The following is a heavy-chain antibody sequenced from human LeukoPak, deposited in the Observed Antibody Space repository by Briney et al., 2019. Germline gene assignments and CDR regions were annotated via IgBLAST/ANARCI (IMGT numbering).Heavy chain of an antibody. CDR1: GFTFSSYA. V-gene: IGHV3-23*01. Sequence: GGSLRLSCAPSGFTFSSYAMSWVRQAPGKGLEWVSGIGASGGSTYYADSVKGRFTISRDDSKNTLYLQMNSLRAEDTAVYYCARDSLRPFDYWGQGTLVTVSS. J-gene: IGHJ4*02. CDR2: IGASGGST. D-gene: IGHD3-16*01. CDR3: ARDSLRPFDY.